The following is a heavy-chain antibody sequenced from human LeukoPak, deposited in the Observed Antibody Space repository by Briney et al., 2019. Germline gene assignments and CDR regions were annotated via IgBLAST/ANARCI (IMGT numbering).Heavy chain of an antibody. J-gene: IGHJ4*02. V-gene: IGHV1-18*01. CDR2: ISAYNGNT. D-gene: IGHD6-13*01. CDR3: ARDGYSSSWYETDY. Sequence: GASVKVSCKASGYTFTSYGISWVRQAPGQGLEWMGWISAYNGNTNYAQKLQGRVTMTTDTSTSTAYMELRSLRSDDTAVYCCARDGYSSSWYETDYWGQGTLVTVSS. CDR1: GYTFTSYG.